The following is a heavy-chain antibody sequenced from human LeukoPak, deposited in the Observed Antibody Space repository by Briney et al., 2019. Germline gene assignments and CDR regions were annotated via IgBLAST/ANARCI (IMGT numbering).Heavy chain of an antibody. V-gene: IGHV3-9*01. CDR2: ISWNSGSI. CDR1: GFTFADYA. J-gene: IGHJ4*02. D-gene: IGHD3-10*01. CDR3: AKDTYYGSGSFDY. Sequence: GGSLRLSCAASGFTFADYAMHWVRQAPRKGLGWVSGISWNSGSIGYAGSVKSRFTISRDNAKNSLYLQMNSLRAEDTALYYCAKDTYYGSGSFDYWGQGTLVTVSS.